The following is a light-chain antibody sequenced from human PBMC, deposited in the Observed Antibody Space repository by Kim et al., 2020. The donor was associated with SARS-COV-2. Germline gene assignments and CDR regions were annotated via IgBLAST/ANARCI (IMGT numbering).Light chain of an antibody. CDR3: AIWYSNTWV. J-gene: IGLJ3*02. CDR1: SGIHVVMYN. Sequence: FTCTLRSGIHVVMYNIVWYQKKPGSLPRYLLRYKSDRNKEQGCGVPSRFSGSKDASTNAGLLLISGLQSEEEADYYCAIWYSNTWVFGGGTQLTVL. V-gene: IGLV5-39*01. CDR2: YKSDRNK.